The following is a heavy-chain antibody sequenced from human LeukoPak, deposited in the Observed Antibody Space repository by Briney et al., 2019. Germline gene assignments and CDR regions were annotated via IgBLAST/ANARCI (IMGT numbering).Heavy chain of an antibody. V-gene: IGHV4-59*01. J-gene: IGHJ6*02. Sequence: SETLSLTCTVSGGSISSYYWSWLRQPPGKGLEWLGYIYYSGSTNYNPSLKSRVTISVDTSKNQFSLKLSSVTAADTAVYYCARGVVVPAAMVGDYYYYYGMDVWGQGTTVTVSS. CDR1: GGSISSYY. CDR3: ARGVVVPAAMVGDYYYYYGMDV. D-gene: IGHD2-2*01. CDR2: IYYSGST.